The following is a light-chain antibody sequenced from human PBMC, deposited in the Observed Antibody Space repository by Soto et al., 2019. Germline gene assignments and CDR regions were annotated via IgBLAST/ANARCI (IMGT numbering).Light chain of an antibody. Sequence: EIVLTQSPGTLSLSPGERATLSCWASQSVSSFLAWYQQKPGQAPRLLIYDASNRATGIPTRFSGSGSGTDFTLTISSLAPEDFAVYYCQPRSNWPSFGPGTKVDI. CDR2: DAS. CDR3: QPRSNWPS. J-gene: IGKJ3*01. CDR1: QSVSSF. V-gene: IGKV3-11*01.